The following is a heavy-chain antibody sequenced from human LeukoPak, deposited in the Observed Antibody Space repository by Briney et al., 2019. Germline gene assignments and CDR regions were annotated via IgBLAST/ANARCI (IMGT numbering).Heavy chain of an antibody. CDR2: INPNSGGA. CDR3: VTRSYTSGWPT. V-gene: IGHV1-2*02. CDR1: GNTFIGNY. J-gene: IGHJ5*02. Sequence: GASVKVSCKAFGNTFIGNYIHWVRQARGQGLEWMGWINPNSGGANYAQRFQGRVTMTRDTSVTTAFLDLDRLTSDDTAVYYCVTRSYTSGWPTWGQGTLVTVSS. D-gene: IGHD6-19*01.